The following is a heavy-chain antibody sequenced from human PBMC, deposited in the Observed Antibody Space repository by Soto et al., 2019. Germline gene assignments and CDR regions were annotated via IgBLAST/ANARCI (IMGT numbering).Heavy chain of an antibody. CDR3: ATQSNDGYHLYYFDY. CDR1: GFTFSSYA. D-gene: IGHD5-12*01. V-gene: IGHV3-30-3*01. J-gene: IGHJ4*02. CDR2: ISYDGSNK. Sequence: QVQLVESGGGVVQPGRSLRLSCAASGFTFSSYAMHWVRQAPGKGLEWVAVISYDGSNKYYAESVKGRFTISRDTSKNTLYLQMNSLRAEDTAVYYCATQSNDGYHLYYFDYWGQGTLVTVSS.